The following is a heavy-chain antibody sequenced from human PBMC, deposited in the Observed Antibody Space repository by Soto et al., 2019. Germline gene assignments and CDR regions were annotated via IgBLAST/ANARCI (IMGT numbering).Heavy chain of an antibody. CDR1: GGSFSGYY. CDR2: INHSGST. D-gene: IGHD3-22*01. CDR3: ARSYDSSGYYYYAMDV. V-gene: IGHV4-34*01. J-gene: IGHJ6*02. Sequence: SETLSLTCAVYGGSFSGYYWSWIRQPPGKGLEWIGEINHSGSTNYNPSLKSRVTISVDTSKNQFSLNLRSMTAPDTAVYYCARSYDSSGYYYYAMDVWGQGTTVTVSS.